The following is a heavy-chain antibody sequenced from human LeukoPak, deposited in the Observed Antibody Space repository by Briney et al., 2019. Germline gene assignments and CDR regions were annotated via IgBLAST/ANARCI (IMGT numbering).Heavy chain of an antibody. V-gene: IGHV4-31*11. CDR1: GGSFSGYY. D-gene: IGHD2-15*01. CDR3: ARGRGVDIAT. CDR2: IYYSGST. J-gene: IGHJ4*02. Sequence: SETLSLTCAVYGGSFSGYYWSWIRQHPGKGLEWIGYIYYSGSTYYNPSLKSRVTISVDTSKNQFSLKLSSVTAADTAVYYCARGRGVDIATWGQGTLVTVSS.